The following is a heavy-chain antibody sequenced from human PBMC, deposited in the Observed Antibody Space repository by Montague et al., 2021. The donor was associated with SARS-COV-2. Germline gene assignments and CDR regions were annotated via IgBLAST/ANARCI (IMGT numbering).Heavy chain of an antibody. V-gene: IGHV4-34*01. CDR3: ASGIYPSGSYYNRYYYGLYI. CDR2: INHSANT. D-gene: IGHD3-10*01. J-gene: IGHJ6*02. Sequence: SETLSLTCAVHGGSLSGYYWNWIRQPPAKGLEWIGEINHSANTKYNPSLKSPVTISIDTSKNQFSLKMTSVTAADTATYYCASGIYPSGSYYNRYYYGLYIWGLGTTVIVSS. CDR1: GGSLSGYY.